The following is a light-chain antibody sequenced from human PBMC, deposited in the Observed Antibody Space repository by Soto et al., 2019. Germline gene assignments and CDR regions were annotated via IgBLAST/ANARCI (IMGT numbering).Light chain of an antibody. CDR2: ANS. CDR1: SSNIGAGYD. V-gene: IGLV1-40*01. Sequence: QSVLTQPPSVSGAPGQRVTISCTGSSSNIGAGYDVHWYQQLPGTAPKLLIYANSHRPSGVPDRFSGSRSGTSASLAITGLQAEDEADYYCQSYDSSLSGYVFGTGTQLTVL. CDR3: QSYDSSLSGYV. J-gene: IGLJ1*01.